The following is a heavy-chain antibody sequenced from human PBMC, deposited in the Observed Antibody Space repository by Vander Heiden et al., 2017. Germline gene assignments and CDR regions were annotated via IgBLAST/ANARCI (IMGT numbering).Heavy chain of an antibody. V-gene: IGHV3-23*01. D-gene: IGHD4-17*01. CDR1: GFTFRHYA. CDR3: GRDPNGNYVGAFDF. CDR2: ITSDGGT. Sequence: GGLVQPGGSLRLSCAASGFTFRHYALPWVRQAPGKGLEWVSSITSDGGTMYADSVKGRFTISRDNSKTTLYLQMMSLRGDDTAIYFCGRDPNGNYVGAFDFWGQGTMVTVSS. J-gene: IGHJ3*01.